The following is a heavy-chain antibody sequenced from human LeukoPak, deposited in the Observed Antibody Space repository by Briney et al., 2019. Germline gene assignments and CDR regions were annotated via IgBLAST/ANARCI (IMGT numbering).Heavy chain of an antibody. Sequence: GASVKVSCAASGFTFSSYTMNLVRQAPGKGLEWVSSISTSSSYIYYADSVKGRFTISRDNAKNSLYLQMNSLRAEDTALYYCARDGDTVLTRGYYYYMDVWGKGTTVTVSS. V-gene: IGHV3-21*01. CDR3: ARDGDTVLTRGYYYYMDV. CDR1: GFTFSSYT. D-gene: IGHD4-23*01. J-gene: IGHJ6*03. CDR2: ISTSSSYI.